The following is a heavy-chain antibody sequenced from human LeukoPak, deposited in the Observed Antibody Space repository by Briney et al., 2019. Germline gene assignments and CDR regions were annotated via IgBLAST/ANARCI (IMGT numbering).Heavy chain of an antibody. V-gene: IGHV1-18*01. J-gene: IGHJ5*02. CDR3: ARVRRLGVNWFDP. CDR2: ISAYNGNT. D-gene: IGHD1-26*01. Sequence: ASVNVSCKASGYTFTSYGISWVRQAPGQGLEWMGWISAYNGNTNYAQKLQGRVTMTADTPTSTAYMKLRSLRSDDTAVYYCARVRRLGVNWFDPWGQGTLVTVSS. CDR1: GYTFTSYG.